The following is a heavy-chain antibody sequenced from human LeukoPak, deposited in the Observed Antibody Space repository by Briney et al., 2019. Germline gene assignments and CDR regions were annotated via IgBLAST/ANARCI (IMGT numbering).Heavy chain of an antibody. J-gene: IGHJ2*01. CDR3: ARVVRRYYDSSGYYYLWYFDL. CDR1: GGSISSYY. V-gene: IGHV4-59*01. CDR2: IYYSGST. D-gene: IGHD3-22*01. Sequence: SETLSLTCTVSGGSISSYYWSWIRQPPGKGLEWIGYIYYSGSTNYNPSLKSRVTISVDTSKNQFSLKLSSVTAADTAVYYCARVVRRYYDSSGYYYLWYFDLWGRGTLVTVSS.